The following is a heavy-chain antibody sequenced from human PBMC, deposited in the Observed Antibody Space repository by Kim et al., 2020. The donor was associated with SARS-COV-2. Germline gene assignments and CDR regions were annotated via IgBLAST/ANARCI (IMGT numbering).Heavy chain of an antibody. CDR1: GYTFTASA. CDR2: INTKTGNP. J-gene: IGHJ4*02. CDR3: ARIRYAWPDC. V-gene: IGHV7-4-1*02. D-gene: IGHD5-12*01. Sequence: ASVKVSCKTSGYTFTASAINWVRQAPGQGLEWLGWINTKTGNPSYAQGFTGHFVFSLDTSLNTAYLQINSLDHADTAVYYCARIRYAWPDCWGQGTRVTVSS.